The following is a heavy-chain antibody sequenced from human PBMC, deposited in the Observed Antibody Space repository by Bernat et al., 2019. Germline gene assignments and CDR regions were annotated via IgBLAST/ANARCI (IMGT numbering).Heavy chain of an antibody. J-gene: IGHJ4*02. CDR3: ARHREQWLVRPLSFDY. CDR1: GGSISSSSYY. CDR2: IYSSGST. V-gene: IGHV4-39*01. Sequence: QLQLQESGPGLVKPSETLSLTCTVSGGSISSSSYYWGWIRQPPGKGLAWIGSIYSSGSTYYNPPLKSRVTISVYTSKTQLPLKLSSVTAADTAVYYCARHREQWLVRPLSFDYWGQGTLVTVSS. D-gene: IGHD6-19*01.